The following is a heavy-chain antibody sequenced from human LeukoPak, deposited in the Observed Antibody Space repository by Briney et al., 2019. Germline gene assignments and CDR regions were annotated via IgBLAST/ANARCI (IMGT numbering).Heavy chain of an antibody. V-gene: IGHV3-23*01. CDR2: ISGSGGST. CDR3: AKDHYDFWSGIDY. CDR1: GFTFSSYA. J-gene: IGHJ4*02. Sequence: GGSLRLSRAASGFTFSSYAMSWVRQAPGKGLEWVSAISGSGGSTYCADSVKGRFTISRDNSKNTLYLQMNSLRAEDTAVYYCAKDHYDFWSGIDYWGQGTLVTVSS. D-gene: IGHD3-3*01.